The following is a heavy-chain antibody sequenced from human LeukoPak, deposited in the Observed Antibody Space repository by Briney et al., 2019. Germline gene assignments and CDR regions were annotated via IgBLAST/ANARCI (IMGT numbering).Heavy chain of an antibody. CDR3: ARAVGGDGSGSL. J-gene: IGHJ4*02. V-gene: IGHV4-59*01. D-gene: IGHD3-10*01. Sequence: SETLSLTCIVSGGPISVDYWNWIRQAPGKGLEWIGYIYYTGRTKYNPSLKSRVTMSVDMSTRQISLKLSSVTAADTAVYYCARAVGGDGSGSLWGPGTLVTVSS. CDR2: IYYTGRT. CDR1: GGPISVDY.